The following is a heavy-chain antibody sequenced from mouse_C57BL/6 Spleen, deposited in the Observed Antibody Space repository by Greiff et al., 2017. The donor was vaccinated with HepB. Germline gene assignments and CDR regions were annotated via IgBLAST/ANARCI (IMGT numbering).Heavy chain of an antibody. J-gene: IGHJ4*01. Sequence: VQLQQSGAELARPGASVKLSCKASGYTFTSYGISWVKQRTGQGLEWIGEIYPRSGNTYYNEKFKGKATLTADKSSSTAYMELRSLTSEDSAVYFCASLFIATVVATDYYAMDYWGQGTSVTVSS. D-gene: IGHD1-1*01. CDR2: IYPRSGNT. CDR1: GYTFTSYG. CDR3: ASLFIATVVATDYYAMDY. V-gene: IGHV1-81*01.